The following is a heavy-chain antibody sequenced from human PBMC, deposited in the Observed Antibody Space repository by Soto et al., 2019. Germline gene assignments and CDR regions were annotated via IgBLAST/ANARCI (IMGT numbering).Heavy chain of an antibody. D-gene: IGHD6-19*01. CDR1: GFTFSSYG. Sequence: QVQLVESGGGVVQPGRSLRLSCAASGFTFSSYGMHWVRQAPGKGLEWVAVISYDGSNKYYADSVKGRFTISRDNSKNTRYLQMNSLRAEDTAVYYCAKDRQWLAYFDYWGQGTLVTVSS. CDR2: ISYDGSNK. CDR3: AKDRQWLAYFDY. J-gene: IGHJ4*02. V-gene: IGHV3-30*18.